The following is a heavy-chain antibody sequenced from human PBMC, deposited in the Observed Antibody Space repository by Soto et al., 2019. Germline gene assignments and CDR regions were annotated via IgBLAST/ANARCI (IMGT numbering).Heavy chain of an antibody. CDR1: GYSFITSYY. CDR3: ARDTGYNHHAFDI. D-gene: IGHD5-12*01. J-gene: IGHJ3*02. Sequence: QVKLVQSGAEVKKPGASVKVSCKASGYSFITSYYMHWVRQAPGQGLEWMGIINPTGSMTKYLQSFQRRLPMTRDTSTSTDYMELTPLPSAATAVYFCARDTGYNHHAFDIRGQGTMVTVSS. CDR2: INPTGSMT. V-gene: IGHV1-46*01.